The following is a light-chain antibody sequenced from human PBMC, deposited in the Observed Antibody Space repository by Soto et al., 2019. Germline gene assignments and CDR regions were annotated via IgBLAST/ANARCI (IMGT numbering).Light chain of an antibody. V-gene: IGKV3-20*01. CDR1: QSISSSY. Sequence: EIVFTQSPGTLSLSPGERATLSCRASQSISSSYLAWYQQKPGQAPRLLIYGASRRATGIPDRFSGRESGTDFTLTITTLEPEDSAVYFCQQDASSPYTFGQGTKVDNK. CDR2: GAS. CDR3: QQDASSPYT. J-gene: IGKJ2*01.